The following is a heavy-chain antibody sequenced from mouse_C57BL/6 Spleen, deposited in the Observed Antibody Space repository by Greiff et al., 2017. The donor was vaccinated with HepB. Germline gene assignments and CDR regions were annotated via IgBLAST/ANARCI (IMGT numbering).Heavy chain of an antibody. CDR3: ARWEAMDY. D-gene: IGHD4-1*01. V-gene: IGHV5-4*01. Sequence: VQLKESGGGLVKPGGSLKLSCAASGFTFSSYAMSWVRQTPEKRLEWVATISDGGSYTYYPDNVKGRFTISRDNAKNNLYLQMSHLKSEDTAMYYCARWEAMDYWGQGTSVTVSS. CDR2: ISDGGSYT. J-gene: IGHJ4*01. CDR1: GFTFSSYA.